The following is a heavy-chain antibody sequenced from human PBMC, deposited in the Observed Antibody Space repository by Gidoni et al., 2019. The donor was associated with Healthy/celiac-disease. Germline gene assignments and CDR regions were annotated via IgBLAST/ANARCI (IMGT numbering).Heavy chain of an antibody. J-gene: IGHJ3*02. Sequence: QITLKESVPTLLKPTQTLTLTCTFSGFSLSTSGVGVGWIRQHPGKALEWLALIYWDDAKRYRPSLKSRLTITKDTSKNQVVLTMTNMDPVDTATYYCAHSHLGDSSGWSDAFDIWGQGTMVTVSS. CDR2: IYWDDAK. D-gene: IGHD6-19*01. CDR1: GFSLSTSGVG. CDR3: AHSHLGDSSGWSDAFDI. V-gene: IGHV2-5*02.